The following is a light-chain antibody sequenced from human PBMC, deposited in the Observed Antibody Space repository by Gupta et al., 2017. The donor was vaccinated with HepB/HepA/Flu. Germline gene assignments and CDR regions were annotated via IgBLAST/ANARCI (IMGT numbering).Light chain of an antibody. CDR2: WAS. CDR1: QSLLYSSKSKNY. Sequence: ENVITQSPDSLSVPLGERDTINCKSSQSLLYSSKSKNYLAWYQQKSGQPPKLLIYWASTRESGVPDRFSGSGSGTDFTLTISSLQAEDSALYFCHQYYSTPWTFGRGTKVEIK. CDR3: HQYYSTPWT. J-gene: IGKJ1*01. V-gene: IGKV4-1*01.